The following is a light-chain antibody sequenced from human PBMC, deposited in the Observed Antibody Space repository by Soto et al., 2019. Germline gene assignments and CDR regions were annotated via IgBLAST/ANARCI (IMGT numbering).Light chain of an antibody. J-gene: IGKJ4*01. V-gene: IGKV1-39*01. Sequence: IQLTQSPSSLSASVGDRVTIACRASESISDYLNLYQHKPGEAPKVLVYSASTLRGGVPSRFSGTGSGTEFTLTISSLQPEDVATYYCQQTFSNLLSFGGGTKVEIK. CDR1: ESISDY. CDR3: QQTFSNLLS. CDR2: SAS.